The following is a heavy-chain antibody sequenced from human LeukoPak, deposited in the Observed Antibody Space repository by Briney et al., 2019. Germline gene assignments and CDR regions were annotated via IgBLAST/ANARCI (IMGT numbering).Heavy chain of an antibody. CDR3: ARGGYYYGSGSYPRYNWFDP. CDR1: GGSISMGGYS. V-gene: IGHV4-30-2*01. J-gene: IGHJ5*02. Sequence: SSQTLSLTCAVSGGSISMGGYSWSWIRQPPGKGLEWSGYIYHSGSTYYTPSLKSRVTISVDRSKNQFSLKLSSVTAADTAVYYCARGGYYYGSGSYPRYNWFDPWGQGTLVTVSS. CDR2: IYHSGST. D-gene: IGHD3-10*01.